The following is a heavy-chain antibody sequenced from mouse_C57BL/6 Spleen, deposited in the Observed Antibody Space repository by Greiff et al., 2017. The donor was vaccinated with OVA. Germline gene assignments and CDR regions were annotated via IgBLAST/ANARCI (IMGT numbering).Heavy chain of an antibody. V-gene: IGHV1-82*01. J-gene: IGHJ2*01. D-gene: IGHD2-2*01. CDR1: GYAFSSSW. CDR3: ARCGYDDYFDY. CDR2: IYPGDGDT. Sequence: VHLVESGPELVKPGASVKISCKASGYAFSSSWMNWVKQRPGKGLEWIGRIYPGDGDTNYNGKFKGKATLTADKSSSTAYMQLSSLTSEDSAVYFCARCGYDDYFDYWGQGTTLTVSS.